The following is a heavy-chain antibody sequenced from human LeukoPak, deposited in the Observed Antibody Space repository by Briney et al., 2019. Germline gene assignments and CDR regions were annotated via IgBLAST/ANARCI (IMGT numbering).Heavy chain of an antibody. CDR3: ARDLVTVTKGFDI. CDR2: ISHIGRT. V-gene: IGHV4-59*11. CDR1: GDSFSSHY. D-gene: IGHD4-17*01. Sequence: SETLSLTCAASGDSFSSHYWTWIRQSPGTGLEWIGYISHIGRTNYNPSLKSRVTISIDTSKNQFSLKLRSVTAADTAVYYCARDLVTVTKGFDIWGQGTMVSVSS. J-gene: IGHJ3*02.